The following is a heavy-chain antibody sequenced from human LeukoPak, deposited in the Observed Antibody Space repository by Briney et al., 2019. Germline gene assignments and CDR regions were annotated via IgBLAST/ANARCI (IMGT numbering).Heavy chain of an antibody. CDR3: AKSLGAYCTNGVWYGIYYYGMDV. CDR1: GFTFSSYA. D-gene: IGHD2-8*01. Sequence: PGGSLRLSCAASGFTFSSYAMSWVRQAPGKGLEWVSAISGSGGSTYYADSVKGRFTISRDNSKNTLYLQMNSLRAEDTAVYYCAKSLGAYCTNGVWYGIYYYGMDVWGQGTTVTVSS. V-gene: IGHV3-23*01. J-gene: IGHJ6*02. CDR2: ISGSGGST.